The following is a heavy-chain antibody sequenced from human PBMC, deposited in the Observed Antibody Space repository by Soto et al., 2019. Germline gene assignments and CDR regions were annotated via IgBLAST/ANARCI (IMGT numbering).Heavy chain of an antibody. CDR3: ASHTIFGVAPLFDY. V-gene: IGHV3-23*01. J-gene: IGHJ4*02. CDR1: GFTFSSYA. CDR2: ISGSGGST. Sequence: PGGSLRLSCAASGFTFSSYAMSWVRQAPGKGLEWVSAISGSGGSTYYADSVKGRCTISRDNSKNRLYLQMNSLRAEDTAVYYCASHTIFGVAPLFDYWGEGTLVNVSS. D-gene: IGHD3-3*01.